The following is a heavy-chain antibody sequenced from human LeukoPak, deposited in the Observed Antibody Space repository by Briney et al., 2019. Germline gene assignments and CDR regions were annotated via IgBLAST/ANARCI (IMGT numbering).Heavy chain of an antibody. Sequence: GGSLRLSCAASGFTFSSYAMSWVRQAPGKGLEWVSAISGSGGSTYYADSVKGRFTISRDNAKNSLYLQMNSLRAEDTAVYYCARDRIAGIDYWGQGTLVTVSS. J-gene: IGHJ4*02. CDR3: ARDRIAGIDY. CDR1: GFTFSSYA. D-gene: IGHD1-14*01. CDR2: ISGSGGST. V-gene: IGHV3-23*01.